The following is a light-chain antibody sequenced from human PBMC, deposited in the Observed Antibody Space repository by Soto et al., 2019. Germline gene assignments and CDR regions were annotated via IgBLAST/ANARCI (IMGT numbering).Light chain of an antibody. CDR3: QQGYSTPWT. V-gene: IGKV1-39*01. CDR1: QSISFY. Sequence: DIQMTQSPSSLSASVGDRVTITCRASQSISFYLNWYQQKPGKAPKLLIYAASNLQSGVPSRFSASGSGTEFTLTLNSLQLEDFATYYCQQGYSTPWTVGQGTKVDSK. CDR2: AAS. J-gene: IGKJ1*01.